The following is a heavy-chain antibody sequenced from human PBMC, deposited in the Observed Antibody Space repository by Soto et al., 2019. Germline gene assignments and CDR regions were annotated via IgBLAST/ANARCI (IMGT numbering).Heavy chain of an antibody. J-gene: IGHJ4*02. V-gene: IGHV3-9*01. CDR2: ISWNSGSI. CDR1: GFTFDDYG. Sequence: LRLSCAASGFTFDDYGMHWVRQAPGKGLEWVSSISWNSGSIGYADSVKGRFTISRENAKNSLYLQMNSLRAEDTAFYYCATIAVDPYDYWGQGTLVTVSS. D-gene: IGHD6-19*01. CDR3: ATIAVDPYDY.